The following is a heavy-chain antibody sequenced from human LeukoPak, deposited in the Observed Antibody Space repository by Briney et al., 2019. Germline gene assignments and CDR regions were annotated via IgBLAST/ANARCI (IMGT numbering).Heavy chain of an antibody. CDR1: GFTFDDYA. J-gene: IGHJ5*02. CDR3: AKDSGGTYYDFWSAFDP. V-gene: IGHV3-9*01. D-gene: IGHD3-3*01. CDR2: ISWNSGSI. Sequence: GGSLRLSRAASGFTFDDYAMHWVRHAPGKGLEWVSGISWNSGSIGYADSVKGRFTISRDNAKNSLYLRMNSLRAEDTALYYCAKDSGGTYYDFWSAFDPWGQGTLVTVSS.